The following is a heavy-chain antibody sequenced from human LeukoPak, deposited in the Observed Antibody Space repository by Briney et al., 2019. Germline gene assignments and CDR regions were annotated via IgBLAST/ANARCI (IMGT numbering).Heavy chain of an antibody. Sequence: GSLRLSSTVSVFTLTIYEMSWIRQAPGKGLERVSRIEYSGGSAYYAHSVQGRFTISTDEFNNTLYLHLRSLRAGDTALFYLFRNSGWYGISWGQGTLVSVSS. J-gene: IGHJ4*02. CDR2: IEYSGGSA. CDR3: FRNSGWYGIS. D-gene: IGHD6-19*01. CDR1: VFTLTIYE. V-gene: IGHV3-23*01.